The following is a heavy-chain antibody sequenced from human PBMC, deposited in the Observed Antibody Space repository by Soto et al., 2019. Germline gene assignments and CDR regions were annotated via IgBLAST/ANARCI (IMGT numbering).Heavy chain of an antibody. CDR1: GYTFGNHW. D-gene: IGHD6-19*01. V-gene: IGHV3-74*01. J-gene: IGHJ4*01. Sequence: EVQLVESGGGLVQPGGSLRVSCAVAGYTFGNHWMHWVRQAPGKGLEWVSRMNSDGSIINYVDSVKGRFTLSRDNAKNSLQLQMSSLRDEDTAIYFCARVAYGNGWIFDYWGQGTLVTVSS. CDR2: MNSDGSII. CDR3: ARVAYGNGWIFDY.